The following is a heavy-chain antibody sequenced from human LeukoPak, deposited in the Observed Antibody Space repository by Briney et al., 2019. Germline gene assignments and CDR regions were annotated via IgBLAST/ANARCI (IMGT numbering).Heavy chain of an antibody. V-gene: IGHV1-8*01. CDR3: TRETSSRYFDY. CDR1: GYTLTSYD. Sequence: ASVKVSCKASGYTLTSYDINWVRQATGQGLGGMGWMNPNSGRTGYAQNFQGRITITRNTSISTAYMELSSLRSEDTAVYYCTRETSSRYFDYWGQGTLVTVSS. CDR2: MNPNSGRT. J-gene: IGHJ4*02.